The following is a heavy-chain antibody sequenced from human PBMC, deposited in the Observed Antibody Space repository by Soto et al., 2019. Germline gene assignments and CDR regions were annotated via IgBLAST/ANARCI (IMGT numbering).Heavy chain of an antibody. V-gene: IGHV3-74*01. CDR2: IHSDGSST. Sequence: GGSLRLSCAASGFTFSNYWMHWVRQAPGKGLVWVPRIHSDGSSTSYADSVKGRFTISRDNAKNTLYLQMNSLRAEDTAVYYCSEGHPGSYYYYGMDVWGQGTTVTVSS. J-gene: IGHJ6*02. CDR1: GFTFSNYW. CDR3: SEGHPGSYYYYGMDV.